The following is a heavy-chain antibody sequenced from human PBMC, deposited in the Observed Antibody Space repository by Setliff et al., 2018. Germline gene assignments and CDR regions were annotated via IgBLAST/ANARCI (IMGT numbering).Heavy chain of an antibody. CDR3: ARTCSGSGCYAGLDY. V-gene: IGHV3-33*08. D-gene: IGHD2-15*01. CDR2: IWDDGGNK. J-gene: IGHJ4*02. Sequence: GSLRLSCAASGFTFSSYRMHWVRQAPGKGLEWVAVIWDDGGNKYHADSVKGRFTISRDNSKNTLYLQMNSLRPEDTAVYYCARTCSGSGCYAGLDYWGQGTPVTVSS. CDR1: GFTFSSYR.